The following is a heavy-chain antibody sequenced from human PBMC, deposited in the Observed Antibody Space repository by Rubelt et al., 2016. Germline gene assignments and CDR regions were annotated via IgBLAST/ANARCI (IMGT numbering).Heavy chain of an antibody. V-gene: IGHV3-30*04. D-gene: IGHD3-16*02. CDR2: ISYDGSNK. CDR3: ARVLFSPDQYDYVWGSYRPKFRCYGMDV. J-gene: IGHJ6*02. Sequence: RSYAMHWVRQAPGKGLEWVAVISYDGSNKYYADSVKGRFTISRDNSKNTLYLQMNSLRAEDTAVYYCARVLFSPDQYDYVWGSYRPKFRCYGMDVWGQGTTVTVSS. CDR1: RSYA.